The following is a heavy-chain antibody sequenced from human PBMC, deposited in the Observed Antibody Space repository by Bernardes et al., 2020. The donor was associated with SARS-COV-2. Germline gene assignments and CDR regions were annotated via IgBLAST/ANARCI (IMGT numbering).Heavy chain of an antibody. J-gene: IGHJ4*03. V-gene: IGHV4-34*01. CDR1: GGSFNDFF. CDR2: INHDGTT. CDR3: VRESGLELLGYFDT. D-gene: IGHD1-7*01. Sequence: SETLSLTCAVHGGSFNDFFWSWIRQPPGKGLEWIAEINHDGTTNYSPSLEGRVTISVDTSKNQFSLNLRSVTAADTAVYYCVRESGLELLGYFDTWGQGTLVTVSS.